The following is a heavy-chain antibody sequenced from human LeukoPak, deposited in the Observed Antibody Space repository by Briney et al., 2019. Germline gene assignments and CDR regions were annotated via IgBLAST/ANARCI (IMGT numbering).Heavy chain of an antibody. CDR3: ARVPTYYYDSRDPRDYYYMDV. D-gene: IGHD3-22*01. CDR1: GFTFRSYA. CDR2: ISGSGGST. Sequence: GGSLRLSCAASGFTFRSYAMNWVRQAPGKGLEWVSAISGSGGSTYYADSVKGRFTISRDNAKNSLYLQMNSLRAEDTALYHCARVPTYYYDSRDPRDYYYMDVWGKGTTVTISS. V-gene: IGHV3-23*01. J-gene: IGHJ6*03.